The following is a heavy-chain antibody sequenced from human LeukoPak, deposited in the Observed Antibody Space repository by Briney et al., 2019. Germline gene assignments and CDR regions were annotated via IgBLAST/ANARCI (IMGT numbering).Heavy chain of an antibody. Sequence: SETLSLTCTVSGDSINSGTYYWSWIRQPAGKGLEWIGRIYTTENTNYNPSLKSRVTISVDTSKNQFSLKLSSVTAADTAVYYCARGWRVPAAYDYWGQGTLVTVSS. D-gene: IGHD2-2*01. J-gene: IGHJ4*02. CDR2: IYTTENT. V-gene: IGHV4-61*02. CDR3: ARGWRVPAAYDY. CDR1: GDSINSGTYY.